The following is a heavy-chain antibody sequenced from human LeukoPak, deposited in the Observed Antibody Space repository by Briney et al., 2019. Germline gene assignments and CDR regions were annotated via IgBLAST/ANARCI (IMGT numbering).Heavy chain of an antibody. J-gene: IGHJ3*02. CDR3: ARATVSSSWPHRFDI. Sequence: PSETLSPTCIVSGGSISSYYWSWIRQPAGKGLEWIGRIYSGITNYNPSLKSRVTMSVDTSRNHFSLKLSSVTAADTAVYYCARATVSSSWPHRFDIWGQETMVTVSS. V-gene: IGHV4-4*07. CDR2: IYSGIT. CDR1: GGSISSYY. D-gene: IGHD2-2*01.